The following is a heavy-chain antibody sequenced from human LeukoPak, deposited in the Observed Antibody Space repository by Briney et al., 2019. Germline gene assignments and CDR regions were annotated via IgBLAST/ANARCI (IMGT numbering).Heavy chain of an antibody. V-gene: IGHV3-33*01. Sequence: PGRSLRLSCAASGLTFSSYGMHWVRQAPGKGLEWVALKWYEGRKKFYADSVKGRFTIPRDNSKNTLFLEMNSLRAEDTAVYYCARDRIRGSSSSWGGGFDYWGQGALVTVSS. CDR3: ARDRIRGSSSSWGGGFDY. D-gene: IGHD6-6*01. CDR2: KWYEGRKK. CDR1: GLTFSSYG. J-gene: IGHJ4*02.